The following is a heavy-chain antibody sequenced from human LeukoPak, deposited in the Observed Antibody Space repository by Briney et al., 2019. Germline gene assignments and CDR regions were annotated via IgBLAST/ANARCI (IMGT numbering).Heavy chain of an antibody. CDR1: GFTFSSYG. CDR3: AKDLKRYSSGWYDY. Sequence: GGSLRLSCAASGFTFSSYGMHWVLQAPGRGLEWVAFIRYDGSNKYYADSVKGRFTISRDNSKNTLYLQMNSLRAEDTAVYYCAKDLKRYSSGWYDYWGQGTLVTVSS. V-gene: IGHV3-30*02. CDR2: IRYDGSNK. D-gene: IGHD6-19*01. J-gene: IGHJ4*02.